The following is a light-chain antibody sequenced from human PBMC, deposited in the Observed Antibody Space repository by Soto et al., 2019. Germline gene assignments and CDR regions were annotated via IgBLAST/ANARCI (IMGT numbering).Light chain of an antibody. Sequence: QSALTQPRSVSGSPGQSVTLSCTGTSSDVGDYIYVSWYQQHPGKAPKLMSYDVSKRPSGVPDRFSGSKSGNTASLTISGLQAEDEADYYCCSYAGSYTVVFGGGTKLTVL. V-gene: IGLV2-11*01. CDR3: CSYAGSYTVV. CDR2: DVS. J-gene: IGLJ2*01. CDR1: SSDVGDYIY.